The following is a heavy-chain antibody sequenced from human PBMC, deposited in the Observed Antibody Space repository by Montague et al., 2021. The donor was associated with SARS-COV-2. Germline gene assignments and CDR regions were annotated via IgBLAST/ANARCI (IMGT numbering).Heavy chain of an antibody. D-gene: IGHD2-21*02. CDR2: TYYRSKWYN. Sequence: CAISGDSVSRNIATWNWIRQSPSRGLEWLGRTYYRSKWYNDYAVSVKSRVIINPDTSNNRISLQLNSVTPEDTAVYYCARAYCDGDCYFYWYFDLWGRGTLVTVSS. V-gene: IGHV6-1*01. CDR1: GDSVSRNIAT. CDR3: ARAYCDGDCYFYWYFDL. J-gene: IGHJ2*01.